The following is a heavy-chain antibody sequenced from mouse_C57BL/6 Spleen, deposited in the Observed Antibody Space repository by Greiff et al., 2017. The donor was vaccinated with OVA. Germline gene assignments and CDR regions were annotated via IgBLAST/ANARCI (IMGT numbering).Heavy chain of an antibody. CDR1: GFTFSDYG. Sequence: EVNVVESGGGLVKPGGSLKLSCAASGFTFSDYGMHWVRQAPEKGLEWVAYISSGSSTIYYADTVKGRFTISRDNAKNTLFLQMTSLRSEDTAMYYCARNYYGREFAYWGQGTLVTVSA. CDR3: ARNYYGREFAY. V-gene: IGHV5-17*01. D-gene: IGHD1-1*01. CDR2: ISSGSSTI. J-gene: IGHJ3*01.